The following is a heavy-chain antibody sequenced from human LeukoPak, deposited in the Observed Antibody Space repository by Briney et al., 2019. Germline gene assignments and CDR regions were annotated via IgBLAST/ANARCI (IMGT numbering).Heavy chain of an antibody. J-gene: IGHJ6*03. D-gene: IGHD6-19*01. Sequence: GGSLRLSCAASRFTFSSYDIHWVRQAPGKGLEWVAFIRYDGSNKYYADSVRGRFTISRDNSKNTLYLQMNSLRAEDTAVYFCAKGSKAVLFTRDHYMDVWGKGITVTISS. CDR2: IRYDGSNK. CDR1: RFTFSSYD. V-gene: IGHV3-30*02. CDR3: AKGSKAVLFTRDHYMDV.